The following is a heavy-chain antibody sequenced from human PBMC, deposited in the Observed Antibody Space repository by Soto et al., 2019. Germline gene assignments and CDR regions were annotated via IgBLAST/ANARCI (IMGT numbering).Heavy chain of an antibody. CDR2: MNPNSGNT. D-gene: IGHD3-10*01. J-gene: IGHJ6*02. CDR3: ARSITMVRGVINYYYGMDV. V-gene: IGHV1-8*01. CDR1: GYTFTSYD. Sequence: ASVKVSCKASGYTFTSYDINWVRQATGQGLEWMGWMNPNSGNTGYAQKFQGRVTMTRNTSISTAYMELSSLRSEDTAVYYCARSITMVRGVINYYYGMDVWGQGTTVTVSS.